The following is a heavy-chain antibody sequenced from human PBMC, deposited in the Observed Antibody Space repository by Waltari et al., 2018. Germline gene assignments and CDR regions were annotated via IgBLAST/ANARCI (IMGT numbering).Heavy chain of an antibody. CDR1: GYSISSGYY. D-gene: IGHD6-19*01. J-gene: IGHJ4*02. CDR3: ARFGSGWYS. Sequence: QVQLQESGPGLVKPSETLSLTCAVSGYSISSGYYWGWIRQPPGKGLEWIGSIYHSGGTDYNPSLKSRVTISVDTSKTQFSLKLSSVTAADTAVYYCARFGSGWYSWGQGTLVTVSS. CDR2: IYHSGGT. V-gene: IGHV4-38-2*01.